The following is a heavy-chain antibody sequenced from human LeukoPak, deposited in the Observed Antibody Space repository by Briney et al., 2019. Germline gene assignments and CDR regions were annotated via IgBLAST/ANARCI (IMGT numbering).Heavy chain of an antibody. CDR1: GFTFEDYG. CDR2: INWNGGST. Sequence: GGSLRLSCTASGFTFEDYGMSWVRQGPGKGLEWVSGINWNGGSTGYADSVKGRFTISRDNAKNSLYLQMNSLRAEDTALYYCARKEHIVYYMDVWGKGTTVTVSS. V-gene: IGHV3-20*04. CDR3: ARKEHIVYYMDV. D-gene: IGHD2-21*01. J-gene: IGHJ6*03.